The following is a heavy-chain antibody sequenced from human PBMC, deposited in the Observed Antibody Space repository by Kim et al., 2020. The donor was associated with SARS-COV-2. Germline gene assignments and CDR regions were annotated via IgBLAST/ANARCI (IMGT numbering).Heavy chain of an antibody. CDR2: INHSGST. CDR3: ASKYYDILTGYPD. Sequence: SETLSLTCAVYGGSFSGYYWSWIRQPPGKGLEWIGEINHSGSTNYNPSLKSRVTISVDTSKNQFSLKLSSVTAADTAVYYCASKYYDILTGYPDWGQGTL. J-gene: IGHJ4*02. CDR1: GGSFSGYY. V-gene: IGHV4-34*01. D-gene: IGHD3-9*01.